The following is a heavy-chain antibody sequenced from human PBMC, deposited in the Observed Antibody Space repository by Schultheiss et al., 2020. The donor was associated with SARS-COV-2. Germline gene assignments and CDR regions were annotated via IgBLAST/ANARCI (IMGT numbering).Heavy chain of an antibody. CDR3: ARGTGLAYCGGDCYWPNFYYYGMDV. V-gene: IGHV4-59*05. J-gene: IGHJ6*02. D-gene: IGHD2-21*02. Sequence: SETLSLTCTVSGGSISSYYWSWIRQPPGKGLEWIGSIYYSGSTYYNPSLKSRVTISVDTSKNQFSLKLSSVTAADTAVYYCARGTGLAYCGGDCYWPNFYYYGMDVWGQGTTVTVSS. CDR2: IYYSGST. CDR1: GGSISSYY.